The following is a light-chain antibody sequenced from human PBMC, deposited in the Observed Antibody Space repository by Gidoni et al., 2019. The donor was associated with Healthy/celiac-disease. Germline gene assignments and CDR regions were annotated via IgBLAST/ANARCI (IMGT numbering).Light chain of an antibody. CDR3: SSYTSSSTYVV. CDR1: SSDVGGYNY. CDR2: DVS. J-gene: IGLJ2*01. V-gene: IGLV2-14*01. Sequence: QSALTQTASVSGSPGQSITISCTGTSSDVGGYNYVSWYQQHPVKAPKLMIYDVSNRPSGVSNRFSGSKSGNTASLTISGLQAEDEADYYCSSYTSSSTYVVFGGGTKLTVL.